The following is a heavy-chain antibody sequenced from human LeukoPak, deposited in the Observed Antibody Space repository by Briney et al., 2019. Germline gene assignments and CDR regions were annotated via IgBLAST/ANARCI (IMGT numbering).Heavy chain of an antibody. V-gene: IGHV3-23*01. CDR3: AKDVVGAINYFDY. J-gene: IGHJ4*02. CDR2: ISGSGGST. Sequence: PGGSLRLSCAPSAFTFSSYAMSWVRQAARKGLEWVSGISGSGGSTYYADSVKGRFTISRDNSKNTLYLQMNSLRAEDTAVYYCAKDVVGAINYFDYWGQGTLVTVSS. CDR1: AFTFSSYA. D-gene: IGHD1-26*01.